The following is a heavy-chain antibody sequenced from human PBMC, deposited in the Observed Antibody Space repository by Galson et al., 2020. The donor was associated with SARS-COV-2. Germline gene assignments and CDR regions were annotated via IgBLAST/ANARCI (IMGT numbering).Heavy chain of an antibody. J-gene: IGHJ6*02. CDR3: AKDQGPYSGYEDYYYGMDV. CDR2: ISWNSGSI. Sequence: SLKISCAASGFTFDDYAMHWVRQAPGKGLEWVSGISWNSGSIGYADSVKGRFTISRDNAKNSLYLQMNSLRAEDTALYYCAKDQGPYSGYEDYYYGMDVWGQGTTVTVSS. D-gene: IGHD5-12*01. V-gene: IGHV3-9*01. CDR1: GFTFDDYA.